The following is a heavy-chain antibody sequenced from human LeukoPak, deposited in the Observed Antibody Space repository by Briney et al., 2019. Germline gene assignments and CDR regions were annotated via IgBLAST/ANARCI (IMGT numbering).Heavy chain of an antibody. CDR1: GFTCSTYV. Sequence: GGSLRLSCAASGFTCSTYVMSWVRQAPGKGLEWVANIKQDGSEKYYVDSVKGRFTISRDNAQNSLYLQMNSLRAEDTAVYYCARGMDVRGQGTTVTVSS. CDR3: ARGMDV. J-gene: IGHJ6*02. V-gene: IGHV3-7*03. CDR2: IKQDGSEK.